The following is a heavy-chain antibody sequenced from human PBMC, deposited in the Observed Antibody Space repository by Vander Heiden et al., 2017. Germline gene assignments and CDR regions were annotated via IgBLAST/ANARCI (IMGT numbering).Heavy chain of an antibody. J-gene: IGHJ6*02. Sequence: QVQLVQSGAAVTKPGSSVKVSCKASGGTFSSHAISWVRQAPGQGLEWMGGIIPIFGTANYAQKFQGRGTITADESTSTAYMELSSLRSEDTAVYYCARAPAPVSSSYYYYGMDVWGQGTTVTVSS. V-gene: IGHV1-69*01. CDR3: ARAPAPVSSSYYYYGMDV. CDR2: IIPIFGTA. D-gene: IGHD6-6*01. CDR1: GGTFSSHA.